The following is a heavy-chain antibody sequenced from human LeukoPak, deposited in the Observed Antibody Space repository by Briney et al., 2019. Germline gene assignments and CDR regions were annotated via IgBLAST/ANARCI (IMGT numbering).Heavy chain of an antibody. J-gene: IGHJ4*02. Sequence: QAGGSLRLSCAASGFTFSSYGMHWVRQAPGKGLEWVAFIRYDGSNKYYADSVKGRFTISRDNSKNTLYLQMNSLRAEDTAVYYCCFGVTSSVFFDYWGQGTLVTVSS. V-gene: IGHV3-30*02. D-gene: IGHD3-3*01. CDR2: IRYDGSNK. CDR3: CFGVTSSVFFDY. CDR1: GFTFSSYG.